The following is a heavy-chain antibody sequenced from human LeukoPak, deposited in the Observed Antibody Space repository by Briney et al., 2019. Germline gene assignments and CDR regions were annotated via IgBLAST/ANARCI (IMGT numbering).Heavy chain of an antibody. Sequence: ASVKVSCKASGGTFSSYAISWVRQAPGQGLEWMGRIIPIFGTANYAQKFQGRVTITTDESTSTAYMELSSLRSEDTAVYYCASGWYSYGLWAFDIRGQGTMVTVSS. CDR3: ASGWYSYGLWAFDI. CDR1: GGTFSSYA. J-gene: IGHJ3*02. CDR2: IIPIFGTA. D-gene: IGHD5-18*01. V-gene: IGHV1-69*05.